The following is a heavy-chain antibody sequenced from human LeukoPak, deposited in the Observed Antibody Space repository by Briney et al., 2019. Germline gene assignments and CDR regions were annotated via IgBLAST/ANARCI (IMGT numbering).Heavy chain of an antibody. CDR3: ASATGYSPFDY. D-gene: IGHD3-9*01. J-gene: IGHJ4*02. V-gene: IGHV3-48*04. Sequence: GGSLRLSCAASGFTFSSYAMSWVRQAPGRGLEWVSFISSRSSTINYADSVKGRFTISRDNAKNSLYLQMNSLRAEDTAVYYCASATGYSPFDYWGQGTLVTVSS. CDR2: ISSRSSTI. CDR1: GFTFSSYA.